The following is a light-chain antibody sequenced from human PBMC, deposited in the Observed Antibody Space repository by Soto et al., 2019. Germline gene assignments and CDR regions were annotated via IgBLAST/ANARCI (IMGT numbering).Light chain of an antibody. J-gene: IGKJ1*01. V-gene: IGKV3-20*01. CDR2: GAS. CDR1: QSVSSK. CDR3: QHYGASFAA. Sequence: EIVLTQSPGTLSVSPGERATLSCRASQSVSSKLAWYRQTRGQAPSLLIYGASTRATDTPARFSGSGSGTDFTLTITRVEPADFAVYYCQHYGASFAAFGQGTQV.